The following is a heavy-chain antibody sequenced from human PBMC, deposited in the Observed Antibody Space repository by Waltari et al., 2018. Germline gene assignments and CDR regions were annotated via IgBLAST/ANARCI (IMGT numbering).Heavy chain of an antibody. V-gene: IGHV3-23*01. CDR2: ISGTGYST. J-gene: IGHJ4*02. Sequence: EVQLLESGGNLVQPGGSLRLSCGASGFTLRSYALSWGRQAPGKGLEWVSTISGTGYSTDYGDSVKGRFTISRDNSKNTLFLQMNSLRADDTAVYYCARDGYNWIPFDCWGQGTLVTVSS. CDR1: GFTLRSYA. CDR3: ARDGYNWIPFDC. D-gene: IGHD1-20*01.